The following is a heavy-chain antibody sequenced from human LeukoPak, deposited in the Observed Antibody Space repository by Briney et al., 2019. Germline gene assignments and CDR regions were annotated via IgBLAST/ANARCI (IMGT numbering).Heavy chain of an antibody. CDR2: IYYSGST. Sequence: SETLSLTCTVSGGSISSYYWSWIRQPPGKGLEWIGYIYYSGSTNYNPSLKSRVTISVDTSKNQFSLKLSSVTAADTAVYYCARETPYGGIDYWGQGTLVTVSS. CDR1: GGSISSYY. V-gene: IGHV4-59*01. D-gene: IGHD4-23*01. CDR3: ARETPYGGIDY. J-gene: IGHJ4*02.